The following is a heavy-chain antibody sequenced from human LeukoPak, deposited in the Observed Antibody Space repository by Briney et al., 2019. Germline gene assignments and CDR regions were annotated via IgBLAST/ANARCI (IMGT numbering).Heavy chain of an antibody. J-gene: IGHJ4*02. V-gene: IGHV4-39*07. CDR2: IYYSGST. Sequence: SETLSLTCTVSGGSISSSSYYWGWIRQPPGKGLEWIGSIYYSGSTYYNPSLKSRVTISVDTSKNQFSLKLSSVTAADTAVYYCARDFRSSWFFDYWGQGTLVTVSS. D-gene: IGHD6-13*01. CDR1: GGSISSSSYY. CDR3: ARDFRSSWFFDY.